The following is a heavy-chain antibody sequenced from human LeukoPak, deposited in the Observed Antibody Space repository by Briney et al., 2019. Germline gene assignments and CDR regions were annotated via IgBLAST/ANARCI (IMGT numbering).Heavy chain of an antibody. CDR2: IYYSGST. CDR3: ARFWSGYYSFDY. D-gene: IGHD3-3*01. J-gene: IGHJ4*02. Sequence: SETLSLTCTVSGGSISSSSYYWGWIRQPPGTGLEWIGSIYYSGSTYYNPSLKSRVTISVDTSKNQFSLKLSSVTAADTAVYYCARFWSGYYSFDYWGQGTLVTVSS. V-gene: IGHV4-39*01. CDR1: GGSISSSSYY.